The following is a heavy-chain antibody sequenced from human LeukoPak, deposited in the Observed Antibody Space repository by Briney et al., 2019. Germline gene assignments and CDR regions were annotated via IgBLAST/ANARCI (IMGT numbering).Heavy chain of an antibody. V-gene: IGHV4-39*01. J-gene: IGHJ5*02. CDR2: IYYSGST. Sequence: SETLSLTCTVSGGSISSSSYYWGWIRQPPGKGLEWIGSIYYSGSTYYNPSLKSRVTISVDTSKNQFSLKLSFVTAADTAVYYCARVKQQLVSWFDPWGQGTLVTVSS. CDR3: ARVKQQLVSWFDP. CDR1: GGSISSSSYY. D-gene: IGHD6-13*01.